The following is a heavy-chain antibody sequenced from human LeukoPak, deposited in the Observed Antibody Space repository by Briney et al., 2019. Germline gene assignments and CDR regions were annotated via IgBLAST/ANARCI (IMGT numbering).Heavy chain of an antibody. CDR1: GGSISSYY. CDR2: IYYSGST. V-gene: IGHV4-59*12. J-gene: IGHJ4*02. Sequence: PSETLSLTCTVSGGSISSYYWSWIRQPPGKGLEWIGYIYYSGSTNYNPSLKSRVTISVDTSKNQFSLKLSSVTAADTAVYYCARDSALAPAVMFDYWGQGTLVTVSS. D-gene: IGHD6-19*01. CDR3: ARDSALAPAVMFDY.